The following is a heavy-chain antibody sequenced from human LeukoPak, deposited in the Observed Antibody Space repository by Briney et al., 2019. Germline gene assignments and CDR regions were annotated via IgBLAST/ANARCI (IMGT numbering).Heavy chain of an antibody. Sequence: GGSLRLSCAACGFTFSSYDMHWVRQATGKGLEWVSAIGTAGDTYYPGSVKGQFTISRENAKNSLYLRMNSLRVEDTAVYYCAKGPSGDYWGQGTLVTVSS. D-gene: IGHD1-26*01. CDR2: IGTAGDT. J-gene: IGHJ4*02. CDR1: GFTFSSYD. CDR3: AKGPSGDY. V-gene: IGHV3-13*03.